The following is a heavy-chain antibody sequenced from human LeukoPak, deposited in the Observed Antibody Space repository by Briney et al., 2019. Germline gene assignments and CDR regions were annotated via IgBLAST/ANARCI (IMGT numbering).Heavy chain of an antibody. Sequence: SETLSLTCTVSGGSISSSSYYWGWIRQPPGKGLEWIGSIYYSGSTYYNPSLKSRVTISVDTSKNQFSLKLSSVTAADTAVYYCASGSDTAMVPPYYYYMDVRGKGTTVTVSS. D-gene: IGHD5-18*01. CDR3: ASGSDTAMVPPYYYYMDV. CDR2: IYYSGST. J-gene: IGHJ6*03. V-gene: IGHV4-39*01. CDR1: GGSISSSSYY.